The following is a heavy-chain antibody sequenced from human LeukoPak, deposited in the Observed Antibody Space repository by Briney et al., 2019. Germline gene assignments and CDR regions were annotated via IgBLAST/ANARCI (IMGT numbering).Heavy chain of an antibody. J-gene: IGHJ4*02. CDR2: IYYSGST. D-gene: IGHD2-8*01. V-gene: IGHV4-39*01. CDR1: GGSITRGLYS. CDR3: AGHANGVCDY. Sequence: SETLSLTCTVSGGSITRGLYSWGWIRQPPGKGLEWIGTIYYSGSTARNPSLKSRLTISLDTSKNQFSLNLTSVTAADTAFYYCAGHANGVCDYWGQGTLVSVSS.